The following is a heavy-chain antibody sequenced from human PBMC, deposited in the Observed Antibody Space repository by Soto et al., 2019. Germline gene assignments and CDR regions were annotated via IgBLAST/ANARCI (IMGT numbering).Heavy chain of an antibody. D-gene: IGHD5-18*01. CDR3: ARAGDTADYYYYYGMDV. CDR1: GYSFTSYW. Sequence: GESLKISCKGSGYSFTSYWIGWVRQMPGKGLEWMGIIYPGDSDTRYSPSFQGQVTISADKSISTAYLQWSSLKASDTAMYYCARAGDTADYYYYYGMDVWGQGTTVTVSS. J-gene: IGHJ6*02. V-gene: IGHV5-51*01. CDR2: IYPGDSDT.